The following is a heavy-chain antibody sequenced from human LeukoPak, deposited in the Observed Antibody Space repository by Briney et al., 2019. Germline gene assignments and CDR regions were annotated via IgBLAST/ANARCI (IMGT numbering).Heavy chain of an antibody. Sequence: GGSLRLSCVASGFTFRSYVLSWVRQAPGKGLEWVSALSGSGESTYYADSVKGRFTISRDNSKSTVYPQMNSLRGEDTAVYYCAKDRSTGWYAGFDCWGQGTLVTVSS. CDR2: LSGSGEST. V-gene: IGHV3-23*01. J-gene: IGHJ4*02. D-gene: IGHD6-19*01. CDR3: AKDRSTGWYAGFDC. CDR1: GFTFRSYV.